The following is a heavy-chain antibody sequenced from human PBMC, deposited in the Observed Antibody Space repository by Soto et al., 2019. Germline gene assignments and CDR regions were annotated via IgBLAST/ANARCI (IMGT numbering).Heavy chain of an antibody. CDR2: IIPIFGTA. CDR1: GGTFSSYA. D-gene: IGHD2-15*01. CDR3: ARCSGGSCYPTDYFDY. V-gene: IGHV1-69*13. Sequence: SVKVSCKASGGTFSSYAISWVRQAPGQGLEWMGGIIPIFGTADYAQKFQGRVTITADESTSTAYMELSSLRSEDTAVYYCARCSGGSCYPTDYFDYWGQGTLVTVSS. J-gene: IGHJ4*02.